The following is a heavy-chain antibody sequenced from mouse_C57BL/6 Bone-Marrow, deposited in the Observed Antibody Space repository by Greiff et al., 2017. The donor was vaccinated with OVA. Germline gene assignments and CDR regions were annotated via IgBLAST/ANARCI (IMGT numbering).Heavy chain of an antibody. CDR2: IYPRSGNT. V-gene: IGHV1-81*01. J-gene: IGHJ4*01. Sequence: VQLQQSGAELARPGASVKLSCKASGYTFTSYGISWVKQRTGQGLEWIGEIYPRSGNTYYNEKFKGTATLTVDKSSSTAYMELRSLTSEDSAVYFCAYDSNYGGAMDYWGQGTSVTVSS. CDR3: AYDSNYGGAMDY. D-gene: IGHD2-5*01. CDR1: GYTFTSYG.